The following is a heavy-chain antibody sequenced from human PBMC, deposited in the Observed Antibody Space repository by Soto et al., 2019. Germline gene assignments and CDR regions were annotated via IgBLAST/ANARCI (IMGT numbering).Heavy chain of an antibody. V-gene: IGHV1-18*01. CDR1: GYTFTSYG. J-gene: IGHJ4*02. CDR3: ARGRYGDY. Sequence: QVHLVQSGAEVKKPGASVKVSCKASGYTFTSYGITWVRQAPGQGLEWMGWISARNGNTDYAQKLQGRVIVTRDTSTSTAYMELRSLIADVTAVYYCARGRYGDYWGQGALVTVSS. CDR2: ISARNGNT. D-gene: IGHD1-1*01.